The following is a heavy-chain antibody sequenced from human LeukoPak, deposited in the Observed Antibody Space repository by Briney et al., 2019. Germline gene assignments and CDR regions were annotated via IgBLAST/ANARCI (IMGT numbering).Heavy chain of an antibody. D-gene: IGHD6-19*01. CDR1: GFTFSSYG. CDR2: ISHDGGDE. CDR3: ARGNQWPIDY. J-gene: IGHJ4*02. Sequence: GGSLRLSCAASGFTFSSYGMHWVRQAPGKGLEWVSLISHDGGDERYADSVKGRFTISRDNSKSTLYLQMNSLRVEDTAVYYCARGNQWPIDYWGQGTQVTVSS. V-gene: IGHV3-30*03.